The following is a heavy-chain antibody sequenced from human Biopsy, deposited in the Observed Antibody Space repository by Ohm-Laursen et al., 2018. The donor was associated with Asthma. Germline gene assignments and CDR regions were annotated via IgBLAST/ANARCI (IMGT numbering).Heavy chain of an antibody. CDR1: RFTYV. Sequence: SLRLSCAASRFTYVMHCVRQAPGKGLEWVAVISYDGSSIYYADSVKGRFTISRDNSKNTLSLQMNSLTAEDTAVYYCAREGVAGTHIEDWGQGTLVTVSS. CDR3: AREGVAGTHIED. V-gene: IGHV3-30-3*01. CDR2: ISYDGSSI. D-gene: IGHD6-19*01. J-gene: IGHJ4*02.